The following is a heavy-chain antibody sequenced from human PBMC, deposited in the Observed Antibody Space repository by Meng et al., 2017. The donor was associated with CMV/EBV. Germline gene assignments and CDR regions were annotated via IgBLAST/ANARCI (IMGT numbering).Heavy chain of an antibody. CDR3: ARDHCSSTSCYLLYYYYGMDV. Sequence: GGSLRLSCAASGLTFSSYSMNWVRQAPGKWLECVSYISSSSSTIYYADSVKGRFTISRDNAKNSLYLQMNSLRAEDTAVYYCARDHCSSTSCYLLYYYYGMDVWGQGTTVTVSS. J-gene: IGHJ6*02. CDR2: ISSSSSTI. CDR1: GLTFSSYS. V-gene: IGHV3-48*04. D-gene: IGHD2-2*01.